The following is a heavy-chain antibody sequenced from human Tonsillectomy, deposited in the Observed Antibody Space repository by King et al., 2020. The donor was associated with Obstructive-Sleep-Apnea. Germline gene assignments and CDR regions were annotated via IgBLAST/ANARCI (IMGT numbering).Heavy chain of an antibody. D-gene: IGHD2-15*01. V-gene: IGHV3-49*03. CDR3: TRDYMEYCSGGSCYSTGYYGMDV. Sequence: VQLVESGGGLVQPGRSLRLSCTASVFTFGDYAMSWFRQAPGKGLEWVGFIRSNADGGTTEYAASVKGRFTISRDDSKSIAYLQMNSLKTEYTAVYYCTRDYMEYCSGGSCYSTGYYGMDVWGQGTTVTVSS. CDR2: IRSNADGGTT. J-gene: IGHJ6*02. CDR1: VFTFGDYA.